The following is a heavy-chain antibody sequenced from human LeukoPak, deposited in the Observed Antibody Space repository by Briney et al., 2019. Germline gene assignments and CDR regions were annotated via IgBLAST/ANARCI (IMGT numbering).Heavy chain of an antibody. V-gene: IGHV3-73*01. CDR3: TRLYDYPSGSSAY. J-gene: IGHJ4*02. CDR1: GLTFSGSP. CDR2: IRSKANNFAT. Sequence: PGGSLRLSCVVSGLTFSGSPMHWVRQASGKGLEWVGRIRSKANNFATAYGASVKGRFTISRDDSKNTAYLQMNSLKIEDTAVYYCTRLYDYPSGSSAYWGQGTLVTVSS. D-gene: IGHD3-10*01.